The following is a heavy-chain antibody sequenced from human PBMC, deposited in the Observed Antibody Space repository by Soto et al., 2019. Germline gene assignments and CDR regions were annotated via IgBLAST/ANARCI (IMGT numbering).Heavy chain of an antibody. CDR3: ARLPMDYDSSGYYYYPRYYYGMDV. CDR1: GYSFTSYW. CDR2: IYPGDSDT. V-gene: IGHV5-51*01. D-gene: IGHD3-22*01. J-gene: IGHJ6*02. Sequence: GESLKISCKGSGYSFTSYWIGWVRQMPGKGLEWMGIIYPGDSDTRYSPSFQGQVTISADKSISTAYLQWSSLKASDTAMYYCARLPMDYDSSGYYYYPRYYYGMDVWGQGTTVTVSS.